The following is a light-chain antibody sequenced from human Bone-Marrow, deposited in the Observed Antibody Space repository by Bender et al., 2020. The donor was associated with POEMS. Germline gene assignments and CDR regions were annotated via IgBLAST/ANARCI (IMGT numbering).Light chain of an antibody. CDR1: DLGDKY. Sequence: SYEVTQPPSVPVSPGQTASITCSGDDLGDKYVAWYQQKPGQSPVLVIYQDTKRPSGIPERFSGSNSGNTATLTISGTQAMDEADYYRQAWDTYSVIFGGGTKLTVL. CDR2: QDT. V-gene: IGLV3-1*01. J-gene: IGLJ2*01. CDR3: QAWDTYSVI.